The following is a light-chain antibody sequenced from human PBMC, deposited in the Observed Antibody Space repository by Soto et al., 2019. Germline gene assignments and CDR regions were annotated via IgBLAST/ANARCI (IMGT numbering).Light chain of an antibody. V-gene: IGLV2-8*01. Sequence: QSALSQPPSASGSSGQSVTISCTGTSSDIGGYDFVSWYQHHPGKAPKLMIYDVTKRPSGVPDRFSGSKSGNTASLTVSGLQAEDEADYYCGSYAGINNLIFGGGTKLTVL. CDR1: SSDIGGYDF. CDR2: DVT. J-gene: IGLJ2*01. CDR3: GSYAGINNLI.